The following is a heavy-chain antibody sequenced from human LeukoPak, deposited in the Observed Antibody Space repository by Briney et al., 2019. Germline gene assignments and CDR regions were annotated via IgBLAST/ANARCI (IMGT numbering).Heavy chain of an antibody. CDR1: GGTFSSYA. V-gene: IGHV1-69*05. D-gene: IGHD4-17*01. J-gene: IGHJ5*02. Sequence: LVKVSCKASGGTFSSYAISWVRQAPGQGLEWMGGIIPIFGTANYAQKFQGRVTITTDESTSTAYMELSSLRSEDTAVYYCASSSGTTNWFDLWGQGTLITVSS. CDR3: ASSSGTTNWFDL. CDR2: IIPIFGTA.